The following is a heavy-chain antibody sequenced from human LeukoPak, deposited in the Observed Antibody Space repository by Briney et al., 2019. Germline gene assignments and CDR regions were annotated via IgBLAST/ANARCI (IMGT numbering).Heavy chain of an antibody. V-gene: IGHV1-2*02. D-gene: IGHD3-3*01. CDR2: INPNSGGT. J-gene: IGHJ5*02. CDR3: ARGPYDFWSGYYDNWFDP. Sequence: ASVKVSCKASGYTFTGYYMHWVRQAPGQGLEWMGWINPNSGGTNYAQKFQGRVTMTRDTSISTAYMELSRLRSDDTAVYYCARGPYDFWSGYYDNWFDPWGQGTLVTVSS. CDR1: GYTFTGYY.